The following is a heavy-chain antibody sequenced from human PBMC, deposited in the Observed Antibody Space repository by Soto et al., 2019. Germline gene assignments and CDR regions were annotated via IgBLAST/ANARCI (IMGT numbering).Heavy chain of an antibody. CDR1: GGSFSGYS. D-gene: IGHD3-3*01. CDR3: ARARFDSWSHIYYGLDV. Sequence: SETLSLTCAVYGGSFSGYSWTWLRQPPGKGLEWIREINHSGTTDYNPALKSRVTMSADTSKNQFSLRMTSVTAADTAVYYCARARFDSWSHIYYGLDVWGQGXTVTVSS. J-gene: IGHJ6*02. V-gene: IGHV4-34*01. CDR2: INHSGTT.